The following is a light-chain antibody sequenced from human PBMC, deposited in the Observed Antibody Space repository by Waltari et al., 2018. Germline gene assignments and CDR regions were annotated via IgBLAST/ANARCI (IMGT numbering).Light chain of an antibody. CDR2: AAS. CDR1: LSIKDY. J-gene: IGKJ3*01. CDR3: QQSYSNPFT. V-gene: IGKV1-39*01. Sequence: DLQMTQSPSSLSASVGDRVTITCRASLSIKDYLNWYQQKPGTAPKILIHAASSLQSGVPLRFSGGGSGTDFTLTISNLQPEDFATYFCQQSYSNPFTFGPGTKVDIK.